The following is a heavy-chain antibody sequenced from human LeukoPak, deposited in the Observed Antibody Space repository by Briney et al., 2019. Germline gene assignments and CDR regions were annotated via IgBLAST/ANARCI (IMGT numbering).Heavy chain of an antibody. D-gene: IGHD6-19*01. CDR3: ARAGIEVADSYYFDL. J-gene: IGHJ4*02. CDR2: FNYSGSN. Sequence: SETLSLTCTVSGGSISSSSYYWGWIRQPRGKGLEWIGCFNYSGSNYYNPSLKSRVTISVDTSKNQFSLKLSSVTPADTAVYFCARAGIEVADSYYFDLWGQGTLVSVS. CDR1: GGSISSSSYY. V-gene: IGHV4-39*07.